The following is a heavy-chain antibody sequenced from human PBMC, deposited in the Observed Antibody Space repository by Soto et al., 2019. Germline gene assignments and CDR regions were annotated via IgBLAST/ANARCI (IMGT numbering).Heavy chain of an antibody. Sequence: GGSLRLSCAASGFTFSSYGMHWVRQAPGKGLEWVAVIWYNGSNKYYADSVKGRFTISRDNSKNTLYLQMNSLRAEDTAVYYCARDFEETYYDFWSGYPPRYYGMDVWGQGTTVTVS. V-gene: IGHV3-33*08. CDR1: GFTFSSYG. CDR2: IWYNGSNK. D-gene: IGHD3-3*01. J-gene: IGHJ6*02. CDR3: ARDFEETYYDFWSGYPPRYYGMDV.